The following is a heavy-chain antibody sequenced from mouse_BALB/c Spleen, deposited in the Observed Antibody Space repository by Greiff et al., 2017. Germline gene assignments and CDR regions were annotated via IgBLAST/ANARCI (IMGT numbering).Heavy chain of an antibody. Sequence: EVQLQQSGPELVKPGASVKMSCKASGYTFTSYVMHWVKQKPGQGLEWIGYINPYNDGTKYNEKFKGKATLTSDKSSSTAYMELSSLTSEDSAVYYCATYYYGSSSYFDYWGQGTTLTVSS. CDR2: INPYNDGT. J-gene: IGHJ2*01. D-gene: IGHD1-1*01. CDR1: GYTFTSYV. V-gene: IGHV1-14*01. CDR3: ATYYYGSSSYFDY.